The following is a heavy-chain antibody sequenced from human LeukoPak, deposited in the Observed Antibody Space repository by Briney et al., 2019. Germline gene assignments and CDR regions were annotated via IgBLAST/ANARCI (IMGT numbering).Heavy chain of an antibody. CDR3: AAWVLNNY. CDR1: GFAFSDYW. Sequence: GGSLRLSCSASGFAFSDYWMNWVRQAPGKGPEWVANINLGGSAKLYVDSVRGRCTISRDNAKNSLYLQLNSLRVEDTAVYYCAAWVLNNYWGQGTLVTVSS. D-gene: IGHD1-1*01. CDR2: INLGGSAK. J-gene: IGHJ4*02. V-gene: IGHV3-7*01.